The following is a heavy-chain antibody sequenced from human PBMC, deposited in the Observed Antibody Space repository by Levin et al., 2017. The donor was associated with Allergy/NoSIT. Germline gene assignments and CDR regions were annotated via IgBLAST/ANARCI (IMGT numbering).Heavy chain of an antibody. D-gene: IGHD3/OR15-3a*01. CDR2: ISYDGSNK. J-gene: IGHJ3*02. CDR1: GFTFSSYG. V-gene: IGHV3-30*18. Sequence: PGGSLRLSCAASGFTFSSYGMHWVRQAPGKGLEWVAVISYDGSNKYYADSVKGRFTISRDNSKNTLYLQVNSLRAEDTAVYYCAKADDFSGLDAFDSWGQGTMVIVSS. CDR3: AKADDFSGLDAFDS.